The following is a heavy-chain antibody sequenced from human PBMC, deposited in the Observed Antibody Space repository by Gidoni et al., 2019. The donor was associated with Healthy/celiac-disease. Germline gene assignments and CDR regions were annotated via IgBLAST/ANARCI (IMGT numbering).Heavy chain of an antibody. CDR1: GFTFSSYW. V-gene: IGHV3-7*01. CDR3: ARDEYSSSHTYYYYYGMDV. J-gene: IGHJ6*02. D-gene: IGHD6-13*01. Sequence: EVQLVESGGGLVQPGGSLRLSCAASGFTFSSYWMSWVRQAPGKGLEWVANIKQDGSEKYYVDSVKGRFTISRDNAKNSLYLQMNSLRAEDTAVYYCARDEYSSSHTYYYYYGMDVWGQGTTVTVSS. CDR2: IKQDGSEK.